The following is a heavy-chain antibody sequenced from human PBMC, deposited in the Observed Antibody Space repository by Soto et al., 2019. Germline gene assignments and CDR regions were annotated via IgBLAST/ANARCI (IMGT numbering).Heavy chain of an antibody. CDR3: ATYSSLDD. CDR2: IYSGGST. V-gene: IGHV3-53*01. CDR1: GFTVNNND. J-gene: IGHJ4*02. D-gene: IGHD6-13*01. Sequence: XGSLRLSFAASGFTVNNNDMSWVRQAPGKGLEWVALIYSGGSTYYADSVKGRFTISRDNSKNTLYLKMNSLRAEDTAVYYCATYSSLDDWGQGTLVTVSS.